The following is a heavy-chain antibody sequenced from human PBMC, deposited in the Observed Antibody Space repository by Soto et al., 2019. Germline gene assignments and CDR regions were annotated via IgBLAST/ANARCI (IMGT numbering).Heavy chain of an antibody. D-gene: IGHD1-20*01. CDR1: GFTFSSYA. CDR3: AKRYNWSPGDY. CDR2: ISGSGGTT. Sequence: EVQLLESGGGLVQPGGSLRLSCAASGFTFSSYAMSWFRQSPGKGLEWVSGISGSGGTTNYADSVKGRFTVSRDNSKNTLYLQMNSLRAEDTAVYYCAKRYNWSPGDYWGQGTLVTVSS. J-gene: IGHJ4*02. V-gene: IGHV3-23*01.